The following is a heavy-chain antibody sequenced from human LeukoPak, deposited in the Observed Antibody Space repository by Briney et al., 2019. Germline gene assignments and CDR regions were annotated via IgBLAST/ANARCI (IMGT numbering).Heavy chain of an antibody. J-gene: IGHJ3*02. Sequence: SQTLSLTCTVSGGSISSGGYYWSWIRQPPGKGLEWIGYIYHSGSTYYNPPLKSRVTISVDRSKNQFSLKLSSVTAADTAVYYCARDSGIAVAGTGNAFDIWGQGTMVTVSS. CDR3: ARDSGIAVAGTGNAFDI. D-gene: IGHD6-19*01. CDR1: GGSISSGGYY. V-gene: IGHV4-30-2*01. CDR2: IYHSGST.